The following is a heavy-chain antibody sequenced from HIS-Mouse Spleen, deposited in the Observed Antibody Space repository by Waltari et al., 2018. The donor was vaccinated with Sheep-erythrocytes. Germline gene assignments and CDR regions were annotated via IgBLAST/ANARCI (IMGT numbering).Heavy chain of an antibody. J-gene: IGHJ3*02. Sequence: EVQLVQSGAEVKKPGESLKISCKGAGYIFTSYWIGWVRQMPGKGLEWMGIIYPGDSDTRYSPSFQGQVTISADKSISTAYLQWSSLKASDTAMYYCARRTYYDFWSGYYTDAFDIWGQGTMVTVSS. CDR3: ARRTYYDFWSGYYTDAFDI. CDR1: GYIFTSYW. CDR2: IYPGDSDT. D-gene: IGHD3-3*01. V-gene: IGHV5-51*03.